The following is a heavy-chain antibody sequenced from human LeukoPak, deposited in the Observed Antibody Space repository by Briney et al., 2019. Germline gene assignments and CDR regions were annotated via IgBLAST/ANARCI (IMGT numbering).Heavy chain of an antibody. D-gene: IGHD6-6*01. Sequence: SETLSLTCTVSGGSVNSYYWSWIRQPPGKGLEWIGYIYYSGSTNYNPSLKSRVTISVDTSKNQFSLKLSSVTAADTAVYYCAREQLVDHFFDYWGQGTLVTVSS. J-gene: IGHJ4*02. CDR1: GGSVNSYY. V-gene: IGHV4-59*02. CDR2: IYYSGST. CDR3: AREQLVDHFFDY.